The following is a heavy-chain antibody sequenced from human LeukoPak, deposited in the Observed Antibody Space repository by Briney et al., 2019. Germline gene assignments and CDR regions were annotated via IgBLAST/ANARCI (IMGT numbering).Heavy chain of an antibody. D-gene: IGHD2-8*02. CDR3: ARDGGVPFDI. J-gene: IGHJ3*02. CDR2: IYTGGST. V-gene: IGHV3-53*01. CDR1: GFTVSSNY. Sequence: PGGSLRLSCAASGFTVSSNYMNWVRQAPGKGLEWVSVIYTGGSTYHADSVKGRFTISRDNSKNTVYLQMNSLRAEDTAVYYCARDGGVPFDIWGQGTMVTVSS.